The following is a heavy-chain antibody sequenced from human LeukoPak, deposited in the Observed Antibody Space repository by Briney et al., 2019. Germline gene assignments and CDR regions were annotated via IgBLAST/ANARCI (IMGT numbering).Heavy chain of an antibody. J-gene: IGHJ4*02. CDR2: IYYSGST. V-gene: IGHV4-30-4*01. D-gene: IGHD2-8*02. CDR3: ARTGGTIDY. Sequence: SETLSLTCTVSGGSISSGDYYWSWIRQPPGKGLEWIGYIYYSGSTYYNPSLKSRVTISVDTSKNQFSMKLNSVTAADTAVYYCARTGGTIDYWGQGTLVTVSS. CDR1: GGSISSGDYY.